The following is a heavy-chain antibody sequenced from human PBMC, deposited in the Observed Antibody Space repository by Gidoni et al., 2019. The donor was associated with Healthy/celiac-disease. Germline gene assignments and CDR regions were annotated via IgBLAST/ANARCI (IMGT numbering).Heavy chain of an antibody. J-gene: IGHJ4*02. CDR2: IRSGSSTI. D-gene: IGHD6-19*01. V-gene: IGHV3-48*01. CDR3: ARVGSSGCFDY. Sequence: EIQLLESGGGLVQPGGSLRLSCAASAFTFNSYSMNWVRQAPGKGLEWVSYIRSGSSTIYYADSVKGRFIISRDNAKNSLCLQMNSLRGEDTAVYYCARVGSSGCFDYWGQGTLVTVSS. CDR1: AFTFNSYS.